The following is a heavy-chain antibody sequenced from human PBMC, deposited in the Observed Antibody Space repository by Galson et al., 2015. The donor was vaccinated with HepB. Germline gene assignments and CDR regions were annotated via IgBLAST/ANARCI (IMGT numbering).Heavy chain of an antibody. CDR3: VKEGSWFGGDWFDP. CDR2: INGRGSTR. V-gene: IGHV3-23*01. J-gene: IGHJ5*02. Sequence: SLRLSCAGSGFIFRHHAMAWIRQAPGKGLEWVSGINGRGSTRSYSDAVKGRFSISRDNSEDTVFLQMDNLRAEDMAVYYCVKEGSWFGGDWFDPWGQGALVTVS. CDR1: GFIFRHHA. D-gene: IGHD3-16*01.